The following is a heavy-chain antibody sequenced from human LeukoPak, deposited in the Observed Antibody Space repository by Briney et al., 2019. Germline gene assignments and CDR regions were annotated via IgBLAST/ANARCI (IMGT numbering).Heavy chain of an antibody. D-gene: IGHD6-19*01. CDR1: GFTFSSYG. CDR2: ISYDGSNK. Sequence: GRSLRLSCAASGFTFSSYGMHWVRQAPGKGLEWMAVISYDGSNKHYADSVKGRFTISRDNSKNTLYLQMNSLRAEDTAVYYCAKGCRSGWYPDAFDIWGQGTMVTVS. V-gene: IGHV3-30*18. J-gene: IGHJ3*02. CDR3: AKGCRSGWYPDAFDI.